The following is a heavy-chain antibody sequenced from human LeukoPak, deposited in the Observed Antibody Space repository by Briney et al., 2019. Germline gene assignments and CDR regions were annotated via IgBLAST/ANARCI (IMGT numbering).Heavy chain of an antibody. J-gene: IGHJ5*02. CDR3: AREISSGWYSGDWFDP. V-gene: IGHV4-4*07. CDR1: GTSMTSYF. Sequence: SETLSLTCTVSGTSMTSYFWSWIRQPAGKGLEWIGRIYTSGSTNYNPSLKSRVTISVDTSKNQFSLKLSSVTAADTAVYYCAREISSGWYSGDWFDPWGQGTLVTVSS. CDR2: IYTSGST. D-gene: IGHD6-19*01.